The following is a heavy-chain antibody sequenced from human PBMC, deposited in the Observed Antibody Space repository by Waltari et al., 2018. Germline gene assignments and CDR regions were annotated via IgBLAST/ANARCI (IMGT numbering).Heavy chain of an antibody. J-gene: IGHJ4*02. CDR2: SDGGGST. V-gene: IGHV4-4*07. Sequence: QVQLPESGPGLVKPSETLSLTCPVSGGAISNAFWSWIRQPAGKGLEWIGRSDGGGSTNYNPALASRVTMSMDTAKSQFSLELRSVTAADTAIYYCARNLLRSYGLVDYWGQGTLATVSS. D-gene: IGHD3-10*01. CDR1: GGAISNAF. CDR3: ARNLLRSYGLVDY.